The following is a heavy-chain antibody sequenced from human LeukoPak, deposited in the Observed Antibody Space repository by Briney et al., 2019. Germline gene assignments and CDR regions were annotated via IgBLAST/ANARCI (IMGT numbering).Heavy chain of an antibody. V-gene: IGHV4-31*01. J-gene: IGHJ3*02. CDR2: IYYSGST. D-gene: IGHD2-15*01. CDR3: ARVVVAVVAFDI. Sequence: PQTLSLTCTVSGDSISSGGYYWSWIRQRPGKGLEWIGYIYYSGSTYYNPSLKSPVTMSVDMSKNQFSLKLTSVTAADTAIYYCARVVVAVVAFDIWGQGTMVTVS. CDR1: GDSISSGGYY.